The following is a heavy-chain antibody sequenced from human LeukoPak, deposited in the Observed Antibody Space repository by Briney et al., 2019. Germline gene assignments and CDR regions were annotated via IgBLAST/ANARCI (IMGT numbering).Heavy chain of an antibody. D-gene: IGHD3-22*01. CDR3: ARAPSEIGGYYPEYFRH. V-gene: IGHV3-74*01. CDR1: GFTFSSYW. Sequence: GGSLRLSCAASGFTFSSYWMHWVRQAPGKGLVWVSRIKSDGSTNYADSVKGRFTISRDSAKNTVSLQMNSLRAEGTGVYYCARAPSEIGGYYPEYFRHWGQGTLVTVSS. CDR2: IKSDGST. J-gene: IGHJ1*01.